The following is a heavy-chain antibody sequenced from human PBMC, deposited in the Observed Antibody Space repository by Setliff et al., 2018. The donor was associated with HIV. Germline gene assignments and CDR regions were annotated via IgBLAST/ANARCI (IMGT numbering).Heavy chain of an antibody. J-gene: IGHJ4*02. V-gene: IGHV1-2*06. CDR3: ARNYGADSNYFDY. CDR1: GYTFTDYF. Sequence: AASVKASCKASGYTFTDYFIHWVRQAPGQGLEWMGRINPSRHNTIYAPRYQGRVTMTRDTSISTAYMELGGLRSDDTAVYYCARNYGADSNYFDYWGQGTLVTVSS. D-gene: IGHD4-17*01. CDR2: INPSRHNT.